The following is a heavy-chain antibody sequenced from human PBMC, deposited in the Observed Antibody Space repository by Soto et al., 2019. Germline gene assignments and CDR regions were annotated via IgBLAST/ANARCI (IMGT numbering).Heavy chain of an antibody. D-gene: IGHD3-3*01. CDR2: MYPNSGST. J-gene: IGHJ6*02. CDR3: ARERKFDFWRKGLDV. CDR1: GYTFTTYD. Sequence: GASVKVSCKASGYTFTTYDINWVRQAPGQGLEWLGWMYPNSGSTGYAQNFQGRITMTSNISRNTAHMELSSLQSEDTAVYYCARERKFDFWRKGLDVWGQGTTVTVSS. V-gene: IGHV1-8*01.